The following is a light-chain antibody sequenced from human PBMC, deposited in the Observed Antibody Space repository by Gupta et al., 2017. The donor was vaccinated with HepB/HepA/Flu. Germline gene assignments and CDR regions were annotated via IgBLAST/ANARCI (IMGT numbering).Light chain of an antibody. Sequence: DIVRTQSPLSLPVTPGEPASISCRSSQSLLHSTGDNYLDWYLQKPGQSPQLLGYSGSNRASGVPDRCSGSGSGTDFTLKISRVEAEDVGVYYCMQALQTPRTFGQGTKVEIK. J-gene: IGKJ1*01. V-gene: IGKV2-28*01. CDR3: MQALQTPRT. CDR1: QSLLHSTGDNY. CDR2: SGS.